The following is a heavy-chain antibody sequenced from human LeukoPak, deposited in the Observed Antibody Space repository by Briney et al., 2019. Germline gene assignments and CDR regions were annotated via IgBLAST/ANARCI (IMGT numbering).Heavy chain of an antibody. CDR3: TTERVRDFWSGYYEFDY. V-gene: IGHV3-15*01. CDR1: GFTFSNAW. Sequence: GRSLRLSCAASGFTFSNAWMSWVRQAPGKGLEWVGRIKSKTDGGTTDYAAPVKGRFTISRDDSKNTLYLRMNSLKTEDTAVYYCTTERVRDFWSGYYEFDYWGQGTLVTVSS. J-gene: IGHJ4*02. D-gene: IGHD3-3*01. CDR2: IKSKTDGGTT.